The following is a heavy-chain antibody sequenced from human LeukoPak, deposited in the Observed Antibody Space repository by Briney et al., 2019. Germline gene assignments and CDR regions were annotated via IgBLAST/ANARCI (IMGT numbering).Heavy chain of an antibody. D-gene: IGHD3-16*02. V-gene: IGHV1-46*01. CDR2: INPNGGRT. CDR3: ARASRGFMITFGGVIDLPGY. Sequence: ASVKVSCKASGYTFTRYYIHWVRQAPGQGLEWMGIINPNGGRTSYSQKFQGRVTMTRDTSTSTVYMELSSLRSEDTAVYYCARASRGFMITFGGVIDLPGYWGQGTLVTVSS. J-gene: IGHJ4*02. CDR1: GYTFTRYY.